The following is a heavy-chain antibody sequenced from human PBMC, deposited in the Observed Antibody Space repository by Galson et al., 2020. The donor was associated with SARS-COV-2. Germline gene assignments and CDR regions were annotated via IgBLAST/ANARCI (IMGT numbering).Heavy chain of an antibody. CDR1: AFIFSEYD. J-gene: IGHJ4*02. Sequence: GGSLRLSCAASAFIFSEYDMTWVRQAPGKGQEWISYISSHSGTKHYADSVRGRLTISRDNTKKTLFLQLDVLRGEHTRVYDCARGSSGLDSWGQGTLVTVSS. V-gene: IGHV3-48*03. CDR3: ARGSSGLDS. CDR2: ISSHSGTK. D-gene: IGHD6-19*01.